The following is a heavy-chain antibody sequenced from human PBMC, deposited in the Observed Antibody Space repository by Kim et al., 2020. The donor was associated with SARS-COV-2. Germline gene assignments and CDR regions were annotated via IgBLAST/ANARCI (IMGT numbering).Heavy chain of an antibody. Sequence: LQDRVTITRDTTASTAYMELSSLRAEDTAVYYCARYLTGYSSGWPYYFDYWGQGTLVTVSS. D-gene: IGHD6-19*01. CDR3: ARYLTGYSSGWPYYFDY. J-gene: IGHJ4*02. V-gene: IGHV1-3*01.